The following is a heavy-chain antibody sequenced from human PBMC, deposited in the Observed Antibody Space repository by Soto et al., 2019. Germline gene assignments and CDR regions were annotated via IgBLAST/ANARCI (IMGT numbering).Heavy chain of an antibody. J-gene: IGHJ6*02. CDR1: GGSIISGGHY. CDR3: ARSQRFGDWARLFYYYGMDV. CDR2: IYYSGST. Sequence: PSETLSLTCSFSGGSIISGGHYWSWIRQHPGKGLEWIAYIYYSGSTYYNPSLKSRVTISVDTSKNQFSLNLNSVTAADTAVYYCARSQRFGDWARLFYYYGMDVWGQGTTVTVSS. V-gene: IGHV4-31*03. D-gene: IGHD3-10*01.